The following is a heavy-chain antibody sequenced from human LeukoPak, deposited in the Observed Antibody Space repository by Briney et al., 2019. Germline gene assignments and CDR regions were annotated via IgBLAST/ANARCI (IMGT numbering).Heavy chain of an antibody. CDR1: GGSISSSNW. J-gene: IGHJ4*02. CDR2: IYHSGST. CDR3: ARELAENYFDY. V-gene: IGHV4-4*02. Sequence: PSETLSLTCAVSGGSISSSNWWSWVRQPPGKGLEWIGEIYHSGSTNYNPSLKSRVIISVDKSKNQFSLKLSSVTAADTAVYYCARELAENYFDYWGQGTLVTVSS.